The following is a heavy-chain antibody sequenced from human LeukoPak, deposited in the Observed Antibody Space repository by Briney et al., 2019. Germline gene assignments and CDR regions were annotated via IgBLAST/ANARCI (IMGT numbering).Heavy chain of an antibody. J-gene: IGHJ4*02. V-gene: IGHV4-59*11. Sequence: SETLSLTCTVSGGSISSHYWSWIRQPPGKELEWIGYIYYSGSTNYNPSLKSRVTISVDTSKNQFSLKLSSVTAADTAVYYCARGSGSIPFDYWGQGTLVTVSS. CDR1: GGSISSHY. D-gene: IGHD1-26*01. CDR2: IYYSGST. CDR3: ARGSGSIPFDY.